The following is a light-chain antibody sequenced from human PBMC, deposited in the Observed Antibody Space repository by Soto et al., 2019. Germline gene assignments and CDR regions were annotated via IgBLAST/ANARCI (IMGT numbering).Light chain of an antibody. CDR1: SSDIGYYNY. J-gene: IGLJ2*01. CDR2: EVS. V-gene: IGLV2-14*01. CDR3: SSYASSGTPVV. Sequence: QSALTQPASVSGSPGQSITISCTGTSSDIGYYNYVSWYQQHPGKAPKLMIYEVSNRPSGISNRFSGSRSGNSASLTISGLQAEDEADYYCSSYASSGTPVVFGGGTKVTVL.